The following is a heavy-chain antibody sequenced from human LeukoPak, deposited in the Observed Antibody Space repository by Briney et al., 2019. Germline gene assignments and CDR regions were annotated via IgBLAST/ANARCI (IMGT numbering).Heavy chain of an antibody. CDR2: MNPNSGDT. CDR3: ARVLLWFGELGEAFDI. V-gene: IGHV1-8*03. D-gene: IGHD3-10*01. J-gene: IGHJ3*02. Sequence: GASVKVSCKASGYTFTSYDINWVRQATGQGLEWMGWMNPNSGDTGYAQKFQGRVTITRNTSISTAYMELSSLRSEDTAVYYCARVLLWFGELGEAFDIWGQGTMVTVSS. CDR1: GYTFTSYD.